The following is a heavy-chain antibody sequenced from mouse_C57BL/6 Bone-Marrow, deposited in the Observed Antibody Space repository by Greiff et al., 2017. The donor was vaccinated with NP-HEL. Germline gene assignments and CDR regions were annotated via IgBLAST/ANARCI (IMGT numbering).Heavy chain of an antibody. D-gene: IGHD2-5*01. CDR1: GYTFTSYW. CDR2: IDPSDSET. CDR3: ARGLYYSNYCYAMDY. Sequence: QVQLKQPGAELVRPGSSVKLSCKASGYTFTSYWMHWVKQRPIQGLEWIGNIDPSDSETHYNQKFKDKATLTVDKSSSTAYMQLSSLTSEDSAVYYCARGLYYSNYCYAMDYWGQGTSVTVSS. V-gene: IGHV1-52*01. J-gene: IGHJ4*01.